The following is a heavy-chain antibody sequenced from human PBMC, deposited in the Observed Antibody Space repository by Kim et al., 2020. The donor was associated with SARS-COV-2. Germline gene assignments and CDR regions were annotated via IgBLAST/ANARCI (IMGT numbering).Heavy chain of an antibody. V-gene: IGHV3-23*01. CDR3: AKAAGDGYSPDY. CDR1: GFTFSSYA. D-gene: IGHD4-4*01. J-gene: IGHJ4*02. CDR2: VSGSGSIT. Sequence: GGSLRLSCAASGFTFSSYAMSWVRQAPGKGLEWVSVVSGSGSITYYADSVKGRFTISRDNSKNTLFLQMNSLRVEDTAVYYCAKAAGDGYSPDYWGQGTL.